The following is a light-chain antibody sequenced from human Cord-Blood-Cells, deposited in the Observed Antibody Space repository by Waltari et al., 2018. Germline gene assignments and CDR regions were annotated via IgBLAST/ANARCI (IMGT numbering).Light chain of an antibody. J-gene: IGKJ3*01. CDR1: QSISSY. CDR2: AAS. V-gene: IGKV1-39*01. CDR3: QQSYSTPFT. Sequence: DIQMTQSPSSLSASVGDRVPITCRARQSISSYLNWYQQKPGKAPKLLIYAASSLQSGVPSRFSGSGSGTDFTLTISSLQPEDIATYYCQQSYSTPFTFGPGTKVDIK.